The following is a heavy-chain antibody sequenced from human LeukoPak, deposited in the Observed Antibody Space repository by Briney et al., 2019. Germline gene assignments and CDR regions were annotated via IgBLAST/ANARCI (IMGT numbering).Heavy chain of an antibody. D-gene: IGHD3-10*01. V-gene: IGHV3-21*01. Sequence: GGSLRLSCAASGFTFSSYSMNWVRQAPGKGLERVSSISSSSSYIYYADSVKGRFTISRDNAKNSLYLQMNSLRAEDTPVYYCARDVGRFGDRYESNFDYWGQGTLVTVSS. CDR3: ARDVGRFGDRYESNFDY. CDR2: ISSSSSYI. CDR1: GFTFSSYS. J-gene: IGHJ4*02.